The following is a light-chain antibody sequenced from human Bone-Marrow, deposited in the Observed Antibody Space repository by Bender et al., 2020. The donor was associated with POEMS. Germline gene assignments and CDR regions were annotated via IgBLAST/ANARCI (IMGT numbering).Light chain of an antibody. CDR2: YDD. Sequence: QSVVTQPPSLSEAPRQRVTISCSGSSSNIGNHGVNWYQQLPGVAPKLLIYYDDLLTPRVSDRFSASKSGTSASLAISELQSEDEAEYYCSSYGGSNNFVFGTGTRITVL. CDR1: SSNIGNHG. CDR3: SSYGGSNNFV. V-gene: IGLV1-36*01. J-gene: IGLJ1*01.